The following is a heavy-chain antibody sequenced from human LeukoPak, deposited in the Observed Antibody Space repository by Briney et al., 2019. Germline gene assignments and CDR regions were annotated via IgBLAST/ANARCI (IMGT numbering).Heavy chain of an antibody. CDR3: ARDSSGPTVTGHAFDY. V-gene: IGHV3-21*01. Sequence: GGSLRLSCAASGFTFSSYSMNWVRQAPGKGLEWVSSISSSSSYIYYADSVKGRFTISRDNAKNSLYLQMNSLRAEDTAVYYCARDSSGPTVTGHAFDYWGQGTLVTVSS. CDR2: ISSSSSYI. J-gene: IGHJ4*02. D-gene: IGHD4-17*01. CDR1: GFTFSSYS.